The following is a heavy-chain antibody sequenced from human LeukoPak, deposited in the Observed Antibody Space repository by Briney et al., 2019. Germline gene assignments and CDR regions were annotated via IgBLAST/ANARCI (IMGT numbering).Heavy chain of an antibody. D-gene: IGHD3-10*01. Sequence: SETLSLTCTVSGGSISRSSYYWGWIRQPPGKGLEWIGSIYYSGSTYYNPSLKSRVTISADTSNNQFSLKLRSVTAADTAVYYCALLWFGESNWFDPWGQGTLVTVSS. CDR1: GGSISRSSYY. CDR2: IYYSGST. J-gene: IGHJ5*02. CDR3: ALLWFGESNWFDP. V-gene: IGHV4-39*01.